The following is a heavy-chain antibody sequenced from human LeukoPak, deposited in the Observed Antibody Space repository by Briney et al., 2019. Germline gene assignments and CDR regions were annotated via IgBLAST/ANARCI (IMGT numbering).Heavy chain of an antibody. CDR1: GFTFSSYS. CDR2: ISSSSSYI. V-gene: IGHV3-21*01. J-gene: IGHJ5*02. D-gene: IGHD2-21*02. CDR3: APLRRGGDFDP. Sequence: GGSLRLSCAASGFTFSSYSMNWVRQAPGKGLEWVSSISSSSSYIYYADSVKGRFTISRDNAKNSLYLQMNSLRAEDTAVYYCAPLRRGGDFDPWGQGTLVTVSS.